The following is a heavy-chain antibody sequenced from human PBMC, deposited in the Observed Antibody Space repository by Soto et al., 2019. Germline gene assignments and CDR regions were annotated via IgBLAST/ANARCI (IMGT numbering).Heavy chain of an antibody. J-gene: IGHJ6*03. CDR2: ISGSGGST. CDR3: AKGSNYDILTGYPSSYYYYMDV. D-gene: IGHD3-9*01. Sequence: GGSLRLSCAASGFTFSSYAMSWVRQAPGKGLEWVSAISGSGGSTYYADSVKGRFTISRDNSKNTLYLQMNSLRAEDTAVYYCAKGSNYDILTGYPSSYYYYMDVWGKGTTVTVSS. V-gene: IGHV3-23*01. CDR1: GFTFSSYA.